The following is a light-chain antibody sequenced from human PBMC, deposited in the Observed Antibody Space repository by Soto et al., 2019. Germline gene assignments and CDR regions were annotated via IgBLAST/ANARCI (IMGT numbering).Light chain of an antibody. J-gene: IGKJ1*01. Sequence: DIQMTQSPSTLSASVGDRVTIPCRASQSTSTWLAWYQRRPGKTSKLLISEASKLESGVPSRFSGSGSGTEFTLTISSLQPDDFATYYCQQYITYPYAFGQGTKVEIK. CDR3: QQYITYPYA. V-gene: IGKV1-5*03. CDR2: EAS. CDR1: QSTSTW.